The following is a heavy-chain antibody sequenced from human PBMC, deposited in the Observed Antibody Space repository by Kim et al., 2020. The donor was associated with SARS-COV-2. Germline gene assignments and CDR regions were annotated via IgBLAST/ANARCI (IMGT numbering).Heavy chain of an antibody. J-gene: IGHJ6*02. CDR2: ISSSSSYI. Sequence: GGSLRLSCAASGFTFTNYSMNWVRQAPGKGLEWVSSISSSSSYIYYADSVKGRFTISRDNAKNSLYLQMNSLRAEDTAVYYCARGSRDYYDRSGYYRTDYDYGMDAWGQGTTGPVSS. CDR3: ARGSRDYYDRSGYYRTDYDYGMDA. CDR1: GFTFTNYS. D-gene: IGHD3-22*01. V-gene: IGHV3-21*01.